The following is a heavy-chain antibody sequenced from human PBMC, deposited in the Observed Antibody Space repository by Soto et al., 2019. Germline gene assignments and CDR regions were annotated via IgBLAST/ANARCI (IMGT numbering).Heavy chain of an antibody. CDR2: IIPIFGTA. V-gene: IGHV1-69*13. CDR3: ASPPIAARSFWSFDY. Sequence: ASVKVSCKASGGTFSSYAISWVRQAPGRGLEWMGGIIPIFGTANYAQKFQGRVTITADESTSTAYMELSSLRSEDTAVYYCASPPIAARSFWSFDYWGQGTLVTVSS. CDR1: GGTFSSYA. J-gene: IGHJ4*02. D-gene: IGHD6-6*01.